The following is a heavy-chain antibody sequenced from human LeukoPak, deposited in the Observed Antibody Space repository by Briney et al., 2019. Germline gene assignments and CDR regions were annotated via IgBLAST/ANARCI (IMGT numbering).Heavy chain of an antibody. CDR2: IYISGNT. J-gene: IGHJ3*02. V-gene: IGHV4-4*08. CDR3: ARPSITIFGVVINIDAFDI. D-gene: IGHD3-3*01. CDR1: GASISSDY. Sequence: PSETLSLTCTVSGASISSDYWSWIRQSPGKGLEWIGYIYISGNTNYNPSLKSRVTISIDTSKNQFSLKLSSVTAADTAVYYCARPSITIFGVVINIDAFDIWGQGTMVTVSS.